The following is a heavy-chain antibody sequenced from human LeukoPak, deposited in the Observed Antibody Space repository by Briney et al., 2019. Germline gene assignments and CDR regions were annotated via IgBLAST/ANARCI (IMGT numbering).Heavy chain of an antibody. V-gene: IGHV1-46*01. D-gene: IGHD3-16*01. CDR3: ARGRIMITFGGVNFDY. Sequence: ASVKVSCKASGGTFTSYYMHWVRQAPGQGLEWMGIINPSGGSTSYAQKFQGRVTMTRDMSTSTVYMELSSLRSEDTAVYYCARGRIMITFGGVNFDYWGQGTLVTVSS. J-gene: IGHJ4*02. CDR1: GGTFTSYY. CDR2: INPSGGST.